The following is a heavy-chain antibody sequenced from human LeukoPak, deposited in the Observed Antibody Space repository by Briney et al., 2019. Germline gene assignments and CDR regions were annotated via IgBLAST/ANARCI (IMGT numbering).Heavy chain of an antibody. D-gene: IGHD3-10*01. Sequence: SETPSLTCTVSGGSISSSSYYWGWIRQPPGKGLEWIGSIYHSGSTYYNPSLKSRVTISVDTSKNQFSLKLSSVTAADTAVYYCARSRRSWFGTHNWFDPWGQGTLVTVSS. CDR1: GGSISSSSYY. CDR3: ARSRRSWFGTHNWFDP. CDR2: IYHSGST. V-gene: IGHV4-39*07. J-gene: IGHJ5*02.